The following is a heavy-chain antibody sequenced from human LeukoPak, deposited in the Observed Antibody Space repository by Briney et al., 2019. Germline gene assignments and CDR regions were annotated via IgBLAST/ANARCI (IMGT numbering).Heavy chain of an antibody. Sequence: GGSPRLSCAASGFTVSSYAMSWVRQAPGKGLEWVSAISGSGGSTYYADSVKGRFTISRDNSKNTLYLQMNSLRAEDTAVYYCAKVISADGRPNSFDYWGQGTLVTVSS. V-gene: IGHV3-23*01. CDR1: GFTVSSYA. CDR2: ISGSGGST. CDR3: AKVISADGRPNSFDY. J-gene: IGHJ4*02. D-gene: IGHD2/OR15-2a*01.